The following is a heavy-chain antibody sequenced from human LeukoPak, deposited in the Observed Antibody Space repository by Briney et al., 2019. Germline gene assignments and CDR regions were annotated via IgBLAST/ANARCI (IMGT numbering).Heavy chain of an antibody. CDR1: GLSVSSNF. CDR3: AKDRDSSSWYYFDY. D-gene: IGHD6-13*01. CDR2: IYGGGST. J-gene: IGHJ4*02. V-gene: IGHV3-53*05. Sequence: GGSLRLSCAATGLSVSSNFMSWVRQAPGKGLEWVSVIYGGGSTYYADSVKGRFTISRDNSKNTLYLQMNSLRAEDTAVYYCAKDRDSSSWYYFDYWGQGTLVTVSS.